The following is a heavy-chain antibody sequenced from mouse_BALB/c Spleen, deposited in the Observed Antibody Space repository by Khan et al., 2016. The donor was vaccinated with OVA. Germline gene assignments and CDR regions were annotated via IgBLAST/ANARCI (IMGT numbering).Heavy chain of an antibody. J-gene: IGHJ4*01. CDR2: IRGDGST. V-gene: IGHV2-6-7*01. D-gene: IGHD2-10*01. CDR1: GFSLTGYG. CDR3: DRAYCGNYREAMDY. Sequence: VELVESGPGLVAPSQSLSITCTVSGFSLTGYGVNWVRQPPGKGLEWLGMIRGDGSTDENSALKSRLNLSKDNSKSHVFLKMNSLQTDDTARYYGDRAYCGNYREAMDYWGQGTSVTVSS.